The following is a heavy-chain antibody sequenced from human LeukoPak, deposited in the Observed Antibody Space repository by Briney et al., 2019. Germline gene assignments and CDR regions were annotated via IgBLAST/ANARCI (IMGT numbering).Heavy chain of an antibody. Sequence: PGGSLRLSCAASGFTFSSYEMNWVRQAPGKGLEWVSYISSSGSTIYYADSVEGRFTISRDNAKNSLYLQMNSLRAEDTAVYYCASDLDSSGYGTLWGQGTLVTVSS. CDR2: ISSSGSTI. J-gene: IGHJ4*02. V-gene: IGHV3-48*03. CDR3: ASDLDSSGYGTL. CDR1: GFTFSSYE. D-gene: IGHD3-22*01.